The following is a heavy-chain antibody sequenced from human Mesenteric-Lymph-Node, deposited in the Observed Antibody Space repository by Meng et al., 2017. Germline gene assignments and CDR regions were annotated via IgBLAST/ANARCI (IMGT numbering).Heavy chain of an antibody. J-gene: IGHJ4*02. Sequence: GESLKISCAASGFTFSSYGMHWVRQAPGKGLEWVAVIWYDGSNKYYADSVKGRFTISRDNSKNTLYLQMNSLRAEDTAVYYCARSYYDILTGYPTPFDYWGQGTLVTVSS. CDR2: IWYDGSNK. V-gene: IGHV3-33*01. CDR1: GFTFSSYG. CDR3: ARSYYDILTGYPTPFDY. D-gene: IGHD3-9*01.